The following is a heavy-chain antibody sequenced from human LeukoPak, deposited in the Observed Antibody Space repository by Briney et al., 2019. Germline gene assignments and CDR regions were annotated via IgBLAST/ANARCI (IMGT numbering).Heavy chain of an antibody. CDR3: ARGPSTIPFDI. J-gene: IGHJ3*02. CDR1: GGSFGGYY. CDR2: INHSGST. V-gene: IGHV4-34*01. D-gene: IGHD5/OR15-5a*01. Sequence: SETLSLTCTVSGGSFGGYYWSWIRQPPGKGLEWIGEINHSGSTNYNPSLKSRVTISVDTSKNQFSLKLSSVTAADTAVYYCARGPSTIPFDIWGQGTMVTVSS.